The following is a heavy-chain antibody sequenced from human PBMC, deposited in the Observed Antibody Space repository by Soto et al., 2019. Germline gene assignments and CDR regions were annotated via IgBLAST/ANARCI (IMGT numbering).Heavy chain of an antibody. J-gene: IGHJ4*02. V-gene: IGHV3-7*03. D-gene: IGHD3-3*01. CDR1: GFTFSSSW. CDR3: AGWSVRGSH. Sequence: PVGSLRLSCAASGFTFSSSWMSWVRQTPGRGLEWVAHIKPDGSDKFYVDSVKGRFTISRDNAEKSLFLQMNSLRVDDTAVYYCAGWSVRGSHWGQGALVTVSS. CDR2: IKPDGSDK.